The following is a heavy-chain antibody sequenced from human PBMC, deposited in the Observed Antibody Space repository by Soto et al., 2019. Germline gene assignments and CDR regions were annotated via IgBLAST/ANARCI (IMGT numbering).Heavy chain of an antibody. CDR2: ISSSGTTI. V-gene: IGHV3-11*01. J-gene: IGHJ4*02. CDR1: GFTFSNFY. CDR3: VRDAWVGDSG. D-gene: IGHD3-10*01. Sequence: GGSLRLSCAASGFTFSNFYMSWIRQAPGKGLEWVSYISSSGTTIYYADSVRGRFTISRDNAKKSLYLQMNSLRAEDTAMYYCVRDAWVGDSGGGPGTLVTVSS.